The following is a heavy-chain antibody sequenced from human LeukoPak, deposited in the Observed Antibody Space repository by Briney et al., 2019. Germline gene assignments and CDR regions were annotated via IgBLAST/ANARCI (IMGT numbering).Heavy chain of an antibody. Sequence: ASVKVSYKASGYTFTGYYMHWVRQAPGQGLEWMGGIKPNSGGTNYAQKFQGRVTMTRDTSISTAYMELSRLRPDDTVVYYCAREDGGDYVVVDYWGQGTLVTVSS. J-gene: IGHJ4*02. CDR3: AREDGGDYVVVDY. CDR1: GYTFTGYY. V-gene: IGHV1-2*05. D-gene: IGHD4-17*01. CDR2: IKPNSGGT.